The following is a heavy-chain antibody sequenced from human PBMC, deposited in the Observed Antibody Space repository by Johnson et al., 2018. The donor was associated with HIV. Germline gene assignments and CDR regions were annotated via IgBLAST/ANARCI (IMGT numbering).Heavy chain of an antibody. D-gene: IGHD1-26*01. CDR1: GFTFSSYA. Sequence: QVQLVESGGGVVQPGRSLRLSCAASGFTFSSYAMHWVRQAPGKGLEWVAVISYDGSNKYYADSVKGRFTISRDNSKNTLYLQMNSLKTEDTAVYYCTTTVGATRLAADAFDIWGQGTIVTVSS. J-gene: IGHJ3*02. V-gene: IGHV3-30-3*01. CDR3: TTTVGATRLAADAFDI. CDR2: ISYDGSNK.